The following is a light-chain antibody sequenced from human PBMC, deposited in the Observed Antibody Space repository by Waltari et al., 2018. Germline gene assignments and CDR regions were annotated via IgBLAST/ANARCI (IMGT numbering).Light chain of an antibody. J-gene: IGKJ1*01. Sequence: TQLTQSPSSLSASLGDRVTLTCRASQDIRNDLGWYQQQPGKAPKVLIYAASILHTGVPSRFSGSGSGTDFTLTISNLQPEDFATYFCLHDFGYPRTFGQGTKVDIK. CDR1: QDIRND. CDR2: AAS. V-gene: IGKV1-6*01. CDR3: LHDFGYPRT.